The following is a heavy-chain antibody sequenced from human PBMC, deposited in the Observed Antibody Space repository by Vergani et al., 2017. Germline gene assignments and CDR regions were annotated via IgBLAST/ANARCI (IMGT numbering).Heavy chain of an antibody. Sequence: QLQLQESGPGLVKPSETLSLTCTVSGGSISSSSYYWSWIRQPPGKGLEWIGYIYYSGSTNYNPSLKSRVTISVDTSKNQFSLKLSSVTAADTAVYYCASKLNITIERYYYYMDVWGKGTTVTVSS. J-gene: IGHJ6*03. CDR3: ASKLNITIERYYYYMDV. CDR2: IYYSGST. V-gene: IGHV4-61*01. D-gene: IGHD3-10*01. CDR1: GGSISSSSYY.